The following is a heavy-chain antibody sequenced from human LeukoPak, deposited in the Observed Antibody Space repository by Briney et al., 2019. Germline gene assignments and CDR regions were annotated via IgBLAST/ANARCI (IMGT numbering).Heavy chain of an antibody. V-gene: IGHV3-21*01. J-gene: IGHJ5*02. CDR1: GFTFSSYS. D-gene: IGHD3-9*01. Sequence: PGGSLRLSCAASGFTFSSYSMNWVRQAPGKGLEWVSSISSSSSYIYYADSVKGRFTISRDNAKNSLYLQMNSLRAEDTAVYYCARDGTEDDILTGYYAYNWFDPWGQGTLVTVSS. CDR3: ARDGTEDDILTGYYAYNWFDP. CDR2: ISSSSSYI.